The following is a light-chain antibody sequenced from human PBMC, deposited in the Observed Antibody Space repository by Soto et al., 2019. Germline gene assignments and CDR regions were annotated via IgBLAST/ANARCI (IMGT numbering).Light chain of an antibody. CDR3: QQANSVSRT. Sequence: DAQLTQSPSSISATVGDRGTIXXRASQGSRSRLAWYQQKLGTPPQLXIDDASTLQRTGPSRFSGGGSGTDFTLTSNSLQPADFATYYCQQANSVSRTFGEGTKVDI. V-gene: IGKV1D-12*01. CDR1: QGSRSR. CDR2: DAS. J-gene: IGKJ4*02.